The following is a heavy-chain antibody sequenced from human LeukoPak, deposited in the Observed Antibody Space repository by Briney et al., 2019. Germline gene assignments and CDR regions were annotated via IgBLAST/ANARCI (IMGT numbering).Heavy chain of an antibody. Sequence: QPGRSLRLSCAASGFTFSSYGMHWVRQAPGKGLEWVAVISYGGSNKYYADSVKGRFTISRDNSKNTLYLQMNSLRAEDTAVYYCARDANYDFWSGQRGADYYYYYGMDVWGQGTTVTVSS. CDR2: ISYGGSNK. CDR1: GFTFSSYG. V-gene: IGHV3-30*03. D-gene: IGHD3-3*01. CDR3: ARDANYDFWSGQRGADYYYYYGMDV. J-gene: IGHJ6*02.